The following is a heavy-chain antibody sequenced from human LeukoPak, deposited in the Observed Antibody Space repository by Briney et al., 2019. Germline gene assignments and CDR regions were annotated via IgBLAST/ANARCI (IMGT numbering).Heavy chain of an antibody. Sequence: PGRSLRLSCAASGSTLRIFWMSWVREAPGKGLECGANIKQDGREKYYVDSAKGRFTISRDNAKNSLYLQMNSLRAEDTAAYYCARHSSSWEFDQWGQGTLVIVSS. CDR3: ARHSSSWEFDQ. D-gene: IGHD6-13*01. J-gene: IGHJ4*02. CDR2: IKQDGREK. CDR1: GSTLRIFW. V-gene: IGHV3-7*04.